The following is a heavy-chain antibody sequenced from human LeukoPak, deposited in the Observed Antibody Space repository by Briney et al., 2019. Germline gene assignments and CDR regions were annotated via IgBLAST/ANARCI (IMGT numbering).Heavy chain of an antibody. CDR2: ISSSDNNI. J-gene: IGHJ4*02. D-gene: IGHD6-13*01. CDR3: ARDDTTIAARPDY. CDR1: GFTFSDCY. Sequence: PGGSLRLYCAASGFTFSDCYMTWIRQAPGKGLEWISYISSSDNNIYYADSVKGRFTISRDNAKNSLYLQMNSLRVEDTAVYYCARDDTTIAARPDYWGQGTLVTVSS. V-gene: IGHV3-11*04.